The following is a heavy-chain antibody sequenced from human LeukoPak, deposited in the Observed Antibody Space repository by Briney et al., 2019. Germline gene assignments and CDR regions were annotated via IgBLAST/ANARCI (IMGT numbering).Heavy chain of an antibody. CDR3: GKRGVVIWVILVGFDKEAYYFDS. CDR1: ALTLSNYA. CDR2: INSSDAGT. J-gene: IGHJ4*02. V-gene: IGHV3-23*01. Sequence: GGSLTLSCAVSALTLSNYAMSRVRQAPGKGLKWFASINSSDAGTNYADSVKGRFTISRDNHENTLYLQMNNLRADDTAVYFWGKRGVVIWVILVGFDKEAYYFDSWGQGALVTVSS. D-gene: IGHD3-22*01.